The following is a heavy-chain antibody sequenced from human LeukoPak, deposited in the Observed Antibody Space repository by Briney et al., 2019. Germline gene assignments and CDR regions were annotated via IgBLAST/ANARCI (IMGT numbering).Heavy chain of an antibody. CDR3: AKARIAVAVREDLDH. Sequence: GGSLRLSCAASGFTFSSYRMHWVRQAPGKGPERVAFIRSDGSNKYYGDSVKGRFTISRDNSKNTLYLQMNSLRPEDTAVFYCAKARIAVAVREDLDHWGQGTLVTVSS. J-gene: IGHJ4*02. CDR2: IRSDGSNK. V-gene: IGHV3-30*02. CDR1: GFTFSSYR. D-gene: IGHD6-19*01.